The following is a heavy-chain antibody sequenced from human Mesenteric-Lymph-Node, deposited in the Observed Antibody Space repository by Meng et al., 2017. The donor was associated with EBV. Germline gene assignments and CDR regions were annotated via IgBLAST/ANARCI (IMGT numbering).Heavy chain of an antibody. Sequence: QLQRQESGPGLVKPSETLSLTCTVSGASISNTIYYWGWIRQPPGKGLEWIGTMFYSGSTYYNSSLKSRLTMSVDTSKNHFSLKVRSATAADTAVYYCARGDLGETYFDYWGQGTLVTVSS. J-gene: IGHJ4*02. CDR3: ARGDLGETYFDY. CDR1: GASISNTIYY. D-gene: IGHD2-21*02. V-gene: IGHV4-39*07. CDR2: MFYSGST.